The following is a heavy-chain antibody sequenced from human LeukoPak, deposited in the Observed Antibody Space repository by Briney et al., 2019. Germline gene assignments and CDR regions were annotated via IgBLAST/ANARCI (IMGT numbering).Heavy chain of an antibody. CDR1: GGSISSSSYY. CDR3: ASGHYDSSGYLDY. V-gene: IGHV4-39*01. J-gene: IGHJ4*02. Sequence: SETLSLTCTVSGGSISSSSYYWGWLRQPPGKGREWIGSIYYSGSTYYSPSLKSRVTISVDTSKNQFSLKLSSVTAADTAVYYCASGHYDSSGYLDYWGQGTLVTVSS. D-gene: IGHD3-22*01. CDR2: IYYSGST.